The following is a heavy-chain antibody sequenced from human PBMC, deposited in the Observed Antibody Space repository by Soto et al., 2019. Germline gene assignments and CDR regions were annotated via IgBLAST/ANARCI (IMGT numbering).Heavy chain of an antibody. Sequence: QVQLVESGGGVVQPGRSLRLSWAAYGFTFISYGMHWLRQTPGKGLQWVACISYDGSDRYYEDSVKGRFTLSRGNSKNTLYLPINSLKTEDTAVYYCARATNYYYAMDVWGQGTTVTVSS. J-gene: IGHJ6*02. CDR2: ISYDGSDR. CDR3: ARATNYYYAMDV. CDR1: GFTFISYG. D-gene: IGHD1-1*01. V-gene: IGHV3-33*05.